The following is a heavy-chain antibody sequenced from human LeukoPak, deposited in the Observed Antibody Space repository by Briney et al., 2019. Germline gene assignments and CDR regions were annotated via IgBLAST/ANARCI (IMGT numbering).Heavy chain of an antibody. D-gene: IGHD3-22*01. J-gene: IGHJ6*02. V-gene: IGHV1-69*04. CDR2: IIPILGIA. Sequence: ASVKVSCKASGGTFSSYAISWGRQAPGQGLEWMGRIIPILGIANYAQKFQGRVTITADKSTSTAYMELSSLRSEDTAVYYCARWTYYYDSSGYYYYSYYYGMDVWGQGTTVTVSS. CDR1: GGTFSSYA. CDR3: ARWTYYYDSSGYYYYSYYYGMDV.